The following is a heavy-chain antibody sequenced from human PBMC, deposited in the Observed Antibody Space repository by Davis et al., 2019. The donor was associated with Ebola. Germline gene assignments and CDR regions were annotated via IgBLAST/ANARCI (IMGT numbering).Heavy chain of an antibody. D-gene: IGHD2-2*02. CDR2: IIPIFVTA. Sequence: SVKVSCKASGGTFSSYAISWVRQAPGQGLEWMGGIIPIFVTANYAQKFQGRVTIHADESTSTAYMELSSLGSDDTAVYYCARRFRYCSSTSCYILTYFDYWGQGTLVTVSS. CDR3: ARRFRYCSSTSCYILTYFDY. CDR1: GGTFSSYA. V-gene: IGHV1-69*13. J-gene: IGHJ4*02.